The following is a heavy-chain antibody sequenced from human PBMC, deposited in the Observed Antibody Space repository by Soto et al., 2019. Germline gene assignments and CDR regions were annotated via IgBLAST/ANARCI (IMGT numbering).Heavy chain of an antibody. CDR3: ARTNDAYGGAFDF. Sequence: GGSLRLSCAVSGFTFDNYGMNWVRQAPGKGLEWVASIWYDGSKSYYGESVEGRFSIARDNSKDTLYLQMSSLRAEDTAVYYCARTNDAYGGAFDFWGRGTTVTVSS. J-gene: IGHJ3*01. D-gene: IGHD3-16*01. V-gene: IGHV3-33*01. CDR2: IWYDGSKS. CDR1: GFTFDNYG.